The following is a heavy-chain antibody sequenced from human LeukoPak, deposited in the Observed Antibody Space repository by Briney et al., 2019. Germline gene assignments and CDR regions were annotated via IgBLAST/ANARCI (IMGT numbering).Heavy chain of an antibody. CDR2: ISAYNGNT. D-gene: IGHD4-17*01. J-gene: IGHJ4*02. V-gene: IGHV1-18*01. CDR1: GYTFTSYG. CDR3: ARVAEYGDYFDY. Sequence: GASVKVSCKASGYTFTSYGISWVRQAPGQGLEWMGWISAYNGNTNYAQKFQGRVTMTRDTSTSTVYMELSSLRSEDTAVYYCARVAEYGDYFDYWGQGTLVTVSS.